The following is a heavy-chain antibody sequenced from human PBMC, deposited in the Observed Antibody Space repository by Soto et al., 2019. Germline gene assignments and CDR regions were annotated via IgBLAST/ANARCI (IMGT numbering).Heavy chain of an antibody. V-gene: IGHV3-30-3*01. CDR1: GFTFSSYA. J-gene: IGHJ6*02. CDR3: ARGLVGVYYRMDA. Sequence: LRLSCAASGFTFSSYAMHWARQAPGKGLEWVAVISYDGSNKYYADSVKGRFTISRDNSKNKLYLQMNSLRAEDTAVYYCARGLVGVYYRMDAWGQGTKVPVYS. D-gene: IGHD3-3*01. CDR2: ISYDGSNK.